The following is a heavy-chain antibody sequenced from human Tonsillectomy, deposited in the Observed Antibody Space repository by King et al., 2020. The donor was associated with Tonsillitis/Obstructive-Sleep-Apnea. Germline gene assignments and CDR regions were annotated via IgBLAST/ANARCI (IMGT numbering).Heavy chain of an antibody. CDR1: GFTISSYW. CDR2: IKQVGGEK. D-gene: IGHD6-19*01. J-gene: IGHJ1*01. CDR3: ARSNTGWYGAD. Sequence: EVQLVESGGGLVQPGGSLRLSCAASGFTISSYWMSWVRQAPGRGLEWVANIKQVGGEKYYVDSVKGRFTISRDNAKHSPYLQMDSLRAENTAVYYCARSNTGWYGADWAQGTLLTVSS. V-gene: IGHV3-7*01.